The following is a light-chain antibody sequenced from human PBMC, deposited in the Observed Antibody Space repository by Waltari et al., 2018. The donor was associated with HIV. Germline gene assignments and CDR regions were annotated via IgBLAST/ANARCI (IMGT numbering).Light chain of an antibody. Sequence: DIQMTQSPSSLSASVGDRVTITCQASQDISNHLNWYQQKPGKAPKFLIYDVSNLEIGVPSRFSGSGSGTDFTFTISSLQPEDSATYYCHEYDNLPPTFGPGTKVDIK. V-gene: IGKV1-33*01. CDR2: DVS. J-gene: IGKJ3*01. CDR3: HEYDNLPPT. CDR1: QDISNH.